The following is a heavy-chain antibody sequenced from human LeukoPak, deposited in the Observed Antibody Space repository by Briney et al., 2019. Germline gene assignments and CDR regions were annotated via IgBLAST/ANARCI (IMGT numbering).Heavy chain of an antibody. J-gene: IGHJ4*02. D-gene: IGHD3-10*01. V-gene: IGHV4-31*03. CDR3: ARGQGVLLWFGETLFDY. CDR2: IYYSGST. CDR1: GGSISSGGYY. Sequence: SETLSLTCTVSGGSISSGGYYWSWIRQHPGKGLEWIGDIYYSGSTYYNPSLKSRVTISVDTSKNQFSLKLSSVTAADTAVYYCARGQGVLLWFGETLFDYWGQGTLVTVSS.